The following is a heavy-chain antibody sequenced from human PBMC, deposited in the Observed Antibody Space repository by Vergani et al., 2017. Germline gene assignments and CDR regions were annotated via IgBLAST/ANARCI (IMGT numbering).Heavy chain of an antibody. J-gene: IGHJ5*02. V-gene: IGHV3-9*02. CDR2: ISWNSNSI. CDR3: AKDLGTSSGGGWFDP. Sequence: EVQLVESGGGLVQPGGSLRLSCAASGFTSAGYAMHWVRQAPGKGLEWVSGISWNSNSIGHADSVKGRFTISRDNAKNSLYLQMNSLRADDTALCYCAKDLGTSSGGGWFDPWGQGTLVTVSS. CDR1: GFTSAGYA. D-gene: IGHD6-6*01.